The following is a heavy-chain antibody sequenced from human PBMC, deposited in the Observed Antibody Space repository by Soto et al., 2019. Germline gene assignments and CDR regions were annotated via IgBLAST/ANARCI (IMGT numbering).Heavy chain of an antibody. CDR2: ISGSTSYT. V-gene: IGHV3-21*01. CDR3: ARDGAFCSGTGCRDYYHYMDF. CDR1: GFSFSDYT. D-gene: IGHD2-2*01. Sequence: EVQLVESGGGLVKPGGSLRLSCAASGFSFSDYTMNWVRQAPGKGLEWVSSISGSTSYTYYADSLKGRFTVSRDNAEKSLYLQMHSLRAEDTAVYYCARDGAFCSGTGCRDYYHYMDFWSKGTTVIVSS. J-gene: IGHJ6*03.